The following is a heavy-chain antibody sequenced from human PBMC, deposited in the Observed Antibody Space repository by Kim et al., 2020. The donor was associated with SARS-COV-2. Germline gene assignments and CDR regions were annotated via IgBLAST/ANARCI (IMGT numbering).Heavy chain of an antibody. J-gene: IGHJ4*02. V-gene: IGHV1-18*01. D-gene: IGHD5-18*01. Sequence: TSAQRLQGRVTMTTDTSTSTAYMELRSLRSDDTAVYYCARDAGYSSHFDYWGQGTLVTVSS. CDR3: ARDAGYSSHFDY.